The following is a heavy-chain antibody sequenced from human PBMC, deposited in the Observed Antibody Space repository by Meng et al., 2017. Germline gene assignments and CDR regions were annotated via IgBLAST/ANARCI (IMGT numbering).Heavy chain of an antibody. D-gene: IGHD7-27*01. CDR3: ASGPPGWFDP. V-gene: IGHV4-61*01. CDR2: IYYSGST. Sequence: QVSLQEPGPGLVRPSETLSLTCTVSGASVRSGNYYWSWIRPPPGKGLEWVAYIYYSGSTNKNPSLKSRVTISVDTSKNQFSLKLSSVTAADTAVNYCASGPPGWFDPWGQGTLVTVSS. CDR1: GASVRSGNYY. J-gene: IGHJ5*02.